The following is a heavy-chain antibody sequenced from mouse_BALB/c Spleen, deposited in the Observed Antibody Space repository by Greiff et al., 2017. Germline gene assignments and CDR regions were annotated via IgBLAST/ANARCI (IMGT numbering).Heavy chain of an antibody. J-gene: IGHJ2*01. CDR3: ARQGAARATFDY. CDR2: ISSGGSYT. CDR1: GFTFSSYG. D-gene: IGHD3-1*01. Sequence: DVMLVESGGDLVKPGGSLKLSCAASGFTFSSYGMSWVRQTPDKRLEWVATISSGGSYTYYPDSVKGRFTISRDNAKNTLYLQMSSLKSEDTAMYYCARQGAARATFDYWGQGTTLTVSS. V-gene: IGHV5-6*02.